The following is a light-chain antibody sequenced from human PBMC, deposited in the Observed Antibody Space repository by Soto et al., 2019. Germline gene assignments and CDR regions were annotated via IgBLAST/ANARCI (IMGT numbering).Light chain of an antibody. V-gene: IGLV2-11*01. CDR2: DVT. Sequence: QSALTQPRSVSGSPGQSVTISCTGTSSDFGAYNYVSWYQQHPGTAPKLMIYDVTERPSGVPDRFSGSKSGYTASLTISGLHADDEADYYCCSYVDSYTVVFGGGTKLTVL. J-gene: IGLJ3*02. CDR3: CSYVDSYTVV. CDR1: SSDFGAYNY.